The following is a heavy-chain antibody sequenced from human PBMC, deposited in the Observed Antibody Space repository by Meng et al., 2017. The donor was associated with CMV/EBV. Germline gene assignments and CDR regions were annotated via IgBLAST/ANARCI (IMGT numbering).Heavy chain of an antibody. J-gene: IGHJ4*02. V-gene: IGHV3-48*03. CDR1: GFTFSDYE. Sequence: GGSLSLSCAASGFTFSDYELNWVRQAPGKGLEWISYISSSGSTIYYADPVKGRFTISRDNTKDSLYLQMNSLRGEDTAVYHCARVRGCSSTRCYVGLDYWGQGTLVTVSS. D-gene: IGHD2-2*01. CDR2: ISSSGSTI. CDR3: ARVRGCSSTRCYVGLDY.